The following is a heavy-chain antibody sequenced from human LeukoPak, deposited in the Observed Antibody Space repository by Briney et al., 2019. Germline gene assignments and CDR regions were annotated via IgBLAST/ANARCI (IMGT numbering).Heavy chain of an antibody. CDR3: AKGLIPGAFDI. CDR2: ISGGGHST. J-gene: IGHJ3*02. Sequence: PGGSLRLYCAGSGFIFNYYEMNWVRQAPGKGLEWVSAISGGGHSTYYADSVKGRFTISRDNSKNTLSLQMNSLRAEDTAVYFCAKGLIPGAFDIWGQGTRVTVSS. CDR1: GFIFNYYE. D-gene: IGHD2-21*01. V-gene: IGHV3-23*01.